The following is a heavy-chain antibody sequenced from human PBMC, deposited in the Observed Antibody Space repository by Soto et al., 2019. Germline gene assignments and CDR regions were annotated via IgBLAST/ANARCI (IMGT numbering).Heavy chain of an antibody. D-gene: IGHD1-26*01. CDR2: IYYSGST. CDR3: AREGNLFSGSSRYIDY. Sequence: PSETLSLTCTVSGGSISSYYWSWIRQPPGKGLEWIGYIYYSGSTNYNPSLKSRVTISVDTSKNQFSLKLSSVTAADTAVYYCAREGNLFSGSSRYIDYWGQGTLVTVSS. V-gene: IGHV4-59*01. CDR1: GGSISSYY. J-gene: IGHJ4*02.